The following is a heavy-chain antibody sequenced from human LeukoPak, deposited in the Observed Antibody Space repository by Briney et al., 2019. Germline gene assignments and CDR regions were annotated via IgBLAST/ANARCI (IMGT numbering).Heavy chain of an antibody. Sequence: SETLSLTCTVSGGSISSGFYYWSWIRQHPGKGLEWIGYIYYSGSTYYNPSLKSRVTISVDTSKNQSSLKLSSVTAADTAVYYCARGKRGYSSSWYDYWGQGTLVTVSS. CDR2: IYYSGST. D-gene: IGHD6-13*01. CDR1: GGSISSGFYY. CDR3: ARGKRGYSSSWYDY. J-gene: IGHJ4*02. V-gene: IGHV4-31*03.